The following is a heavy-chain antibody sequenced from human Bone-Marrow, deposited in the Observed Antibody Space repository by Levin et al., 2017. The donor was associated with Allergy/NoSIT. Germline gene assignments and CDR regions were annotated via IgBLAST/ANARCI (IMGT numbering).Heavy chain of an antibody. J-gene: IGHJ4*02. D-gene: IGHD5-18*01. CDR2: IYYSGST. Sequence: SCTVSGGSISSSSYYWGWIRQPPGKGLEWIGSIYYSGSTYYNPSLKSRVTISVDTSKNQFSLKLSSVTAADTAVYYCARHRIQLWLGLKNKGGYFDYWGQGTLVTVSS. CDR3: ARHRIQLWLGLKNKGGYFDY. CDR1: GGSISSSSYY. V-gene: IGHV4-39*01.